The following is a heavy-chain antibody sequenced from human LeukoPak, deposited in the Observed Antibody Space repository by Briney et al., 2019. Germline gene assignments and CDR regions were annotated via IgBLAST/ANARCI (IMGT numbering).Heavy chain of an antibody. CDR3: ARDSGMKQQLDYFDY. CDR2: INPSGGST. D-gene: IGHD6-13*01. CDR1: GYTFTSYY. J-gene: IGHJ4*02. Sequence: GASVEVSCKASGYTFTSYYMHWVRQAPGQGLEWMGIINPSGGSTSYTQKFQGRVAMTRDTSTSTVYMGLSSLRSEDTAVYYCARDSGMKQQLDYFDYWGQGTLVTVSS. V-gene: IGHV1-46*01.